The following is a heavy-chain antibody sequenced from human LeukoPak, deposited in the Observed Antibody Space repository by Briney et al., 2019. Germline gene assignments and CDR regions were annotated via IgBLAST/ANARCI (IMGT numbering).Heavy chain of an antibody. D-gene: IGHD2-8*02. V-gene: IGHV1-2*02. Sequence: ASVKVSFKASGNSFTGYYMHWVRQAPGQGLEWMGWINPNSGGTNYAQKFQGRVTMTRDTSISTAYMELSRLRSDYTAVYYCARGGLTGIDYWGQGTLVTVSS. CDR1: GNSFTGYY. CDR3: ARGGLTGIDY. CDR2: INPNSGGT. J-gene: IGHJ4*02.